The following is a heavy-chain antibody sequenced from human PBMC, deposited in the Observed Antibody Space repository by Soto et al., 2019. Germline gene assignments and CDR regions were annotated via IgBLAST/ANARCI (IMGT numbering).Heavy chain of an antibody. CDR2: ISGSGGST. V-gene: IGHV3-23*01. Sequence: GGSLRISCAASGFTFSSYAMSWVRQAPGKGLEWVSAISGSGGSTYYADSVKGRFTISRDNSKNTLYLQMNSLRAEDTAVYYCAKDDRVLWFGELWWGQGALVTVSS. CDR3: AKDDRVLWFGELW. D-gene: IGHD3-10*01. CDR1: GFTFSSYA. J-gene: IGHJ4*02.